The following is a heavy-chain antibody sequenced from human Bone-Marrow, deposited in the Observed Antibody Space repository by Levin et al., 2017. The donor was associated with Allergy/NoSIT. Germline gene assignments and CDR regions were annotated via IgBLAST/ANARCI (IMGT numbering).Heavy chain of an antibody. J-gene: IGHJ5*02. Sequence: ASVKVSCKASTYTFINDYMHWVRQAPGQGLEWMGMINPDGSTTFAQKFQGRVTMTRDTSARTVYMKLSSLTSEDTAVYYCARDAAGQWLSWFDPWGQGTLVTVSS. CDR3: ARDAAGQWLSWFDP. D-gene: IGHD6-19*01. V-gene: IGHV1-46*01. CDR2: INPDGST. CDR1: TYTFINDY.